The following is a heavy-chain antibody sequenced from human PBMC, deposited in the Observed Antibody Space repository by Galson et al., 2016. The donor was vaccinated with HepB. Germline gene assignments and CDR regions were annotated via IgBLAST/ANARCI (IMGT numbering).Heavy chain of an antibody. D-gene: IGHD4-23*01. CDR1: GYPFTRYY. CDR2: INPSAGLT. J-gene: IGHJ4*02. Sequence: SVKVSCKASGYPFTRYYIHWVRQAPGQGLEWMGIINPSAGLTTYAQKLQGRVTLTRDTSTNTVHMELSRLRSEDRAVYYCVRGGEDGGNSEDGIDYWGQGTLVTVSS. CDR3: VRGGEDGGNSEDGIDY. V-gene: IGHV1-46*04.